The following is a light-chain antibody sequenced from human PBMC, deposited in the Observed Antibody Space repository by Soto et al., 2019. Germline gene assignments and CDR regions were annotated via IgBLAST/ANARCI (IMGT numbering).Light chain of an antibody. CDR1: QSISNY. Sequence: DIPMTQSPSSLSASVGDRVTITCRASQSISNYLNWYQQRPGKAPNLLIYTASSLQSVVPSRFSGSGSGTDFTLTISSLQPEDFATYYCQQSYTIPITFGQGTRLEIK. V-gene: IGKV1-39*01. CDR2: TAS. J-gene: IGKJ5*01. CDR3: QQSYTIPIT.